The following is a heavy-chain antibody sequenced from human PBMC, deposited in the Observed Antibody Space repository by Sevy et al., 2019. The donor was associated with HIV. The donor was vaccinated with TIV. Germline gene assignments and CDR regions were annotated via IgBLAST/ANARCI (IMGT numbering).Heavy chain of an antibody. Sequence: EGSLRLSCAASGFTFSSYAMHWVRQAPGKGLEWVAVISYDGSNKYYADSVKGRFTISRDNSKNTLYLQMNSLRAEDTAVYYCARDQFYGSGSLDYWGQGTLVTVSS. CDR2: ISYDGSNK. V-gene: IGHV3-30*04. J-gene: IGHJ4*02. D-gene: IGHD3-10*01. CDR3: ARDQFYGSGSLDY. CDR1: GFTFSSYA.